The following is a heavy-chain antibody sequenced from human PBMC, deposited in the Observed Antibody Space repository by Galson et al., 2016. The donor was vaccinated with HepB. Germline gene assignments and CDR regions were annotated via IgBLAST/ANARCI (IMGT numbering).Heavy chain of an antibody. D-gene: IGHD2-2*02. CDR3: ASSQRVGDPNCSGAGCYIDY. Sequence: SLRLSCAASGLTFSIYSMHWVRQAPGKGLEWVSSISGESYYIYYADSLKGRLTISRDNAKNSLYLQMSSLRVEDTAVYYCASSQRVGDPNCSGAGCYIDYWGQGTTVIVS. J-gene: IGHJ4*03. V-gene: IGHV3-21*01. CDR1: GLTFSIYS. CDR2: ISGESYYI.